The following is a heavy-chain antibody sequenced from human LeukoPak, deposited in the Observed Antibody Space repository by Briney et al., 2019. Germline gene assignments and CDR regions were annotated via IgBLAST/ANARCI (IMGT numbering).Heavy chain of an antibody. J-gene: IGHJ4*02. CDR1: GFTFSSYA. Sequence: PGGSLRLSCAASGFTFSSYAMHWVRQAPGKGLEWVAVISYDGSNKYYADSVKGRFTISRDNSKNTLYLQMNSLRAEDTAVYYCGSLDYWGQGTLVTVSS. V-gene: IGHV3-30-3*01. CDR3: GSLDY. CDR2: ISYDGSNK.